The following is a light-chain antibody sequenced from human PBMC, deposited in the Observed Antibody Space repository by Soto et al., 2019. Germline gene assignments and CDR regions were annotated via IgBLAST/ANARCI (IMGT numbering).Light chain of an antibody. CDR2: DAS. V-gene: IGKV3-11*01. CDR3: QQRSNWSSFT. CDR1: QSVSSY. J-gene: IGKJ3*01. Sequence: EIVLTQSPATLSLSPGERATLSCRASQSVSSYLAWYQQKPGQAPRLLIYDASNRATGIPARFSGSGSGTGFNLTISSLEPEDFAVYYCQQRSNWSSFTVGPGTKVDIK.